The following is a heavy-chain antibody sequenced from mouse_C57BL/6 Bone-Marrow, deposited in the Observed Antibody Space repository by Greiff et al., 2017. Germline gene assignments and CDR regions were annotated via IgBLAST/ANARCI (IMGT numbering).Heavy chain of an antibody. J-gene: IGHJ2*01. CDR3: ARPQTGY. CDR1: EYEFPSYD. V-gene: IGHV5-2*01. CDR2: INSDGGST. Sequence: EVQLLQSGGGLVQPGESLKLSCESYEYEFPSYDMSWVRQTPEKRLELVAAINSDGGSTYYPDTMERRIIISRDNTMKTLYLQIGGLRSEDSALCYCARPQTGYWGQGTTLTVSS.